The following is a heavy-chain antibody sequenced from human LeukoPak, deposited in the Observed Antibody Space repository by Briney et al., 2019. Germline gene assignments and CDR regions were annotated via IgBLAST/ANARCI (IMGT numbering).Heavy chain of an antibody. CDR3: ASSPPDAASAFDY. V-gene: IGHV4-59*08. J-gene: IGHJ4*02. D-gene: IGHD2-2*01. Sequence: SSETLSLTCTVSGGSFSTYYWSWIRQPPGKGLEWIGYIYYSGSTNYNPSLKSRVTTSVDTSKKQFSLKLSSVTAADTAVYYCASSPPDAASAFDYWGQGTLVTVSS. CDR2: IYYSGST. CDR1: GGSFSTYY.